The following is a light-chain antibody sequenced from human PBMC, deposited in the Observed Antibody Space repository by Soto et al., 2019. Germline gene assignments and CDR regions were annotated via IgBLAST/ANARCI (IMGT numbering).Light chain of an antibody. J-gene: IGLJ1*01. CDR3: CSYAGSSTHV. CDR2: EGS. CDR1: SSDVGSYNL. V-gene: IGLV2-23*01. Sequence: QSALTQPASVSGSPGQSITISCTGTSSDVGSYNLVSWYQQHPGKAPKLMIYEGSKRPLGVSNRFSGSKSGNTASLTISGLQAEDEADYYCCSYAGSSTHVFGTGTKLTV.